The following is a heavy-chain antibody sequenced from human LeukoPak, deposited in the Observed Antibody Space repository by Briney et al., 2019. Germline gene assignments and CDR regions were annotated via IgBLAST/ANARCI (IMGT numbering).Heavy chain of an antibody. Sequence: PGGSLRLSCAVSGFAFSDYGMHWVRQAPGKGLEWLAVISYDGSNAYYAGSVKGRFTISRDKSKNTLSLQMNSLRAEDTAVYYCAESNSGWYVPPSYWGQGTLVSVPS. CDR2: ISYDGSNA. CDR1: GFAFSDYG. CDR3: AESNSGWYVPPSY. D-gene: IGHD6-19*01. V-gene: IGHV3-30*03. J-gene: IGHJ4*02.